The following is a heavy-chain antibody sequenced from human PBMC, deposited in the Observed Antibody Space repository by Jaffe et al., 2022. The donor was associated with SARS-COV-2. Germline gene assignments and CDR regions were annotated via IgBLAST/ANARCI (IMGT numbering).Heavy chain of an antibody. J-gene: IGHJ4*02. CDR3: TKGSNADYDVALKFDS. CDR1: GFRFDDYA. V-gene: IGHV3-9*01. CDR2: ISWSSGGV. Sequence: EVQLVESGGGLVQPGRSLRLSCAASGFRFDDYAMHWVRQAPGKGLEWVSGISWSSGGVGYGDSVRGRFIISRDNAKNSLYLQMNSLRAEDTAFYFCTKGSNADYDVALKFDSWGQGTLVAVSS. D-gene: IGHD4-17*01.